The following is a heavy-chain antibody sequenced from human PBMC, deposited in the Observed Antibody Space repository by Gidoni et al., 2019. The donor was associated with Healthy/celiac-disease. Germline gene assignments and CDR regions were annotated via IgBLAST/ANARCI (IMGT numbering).Heavy chain of an antibody. Sequence: QVQLVQSGAEVQKPGSSVKVSCKASGGTFSSYAISWVRQAPGQGLEWMGGNIPVFGTANYAQKFQDRVTITADESTSTAYMKLSRLRAEDTAVYYCARSPAYYDFWSSSREPPDYYYYYGMGVWGKGTTVTVSS. CDR2: NIPVFGTA. CDR1: GGTFSSYA. J-gene: IGHJ6*04. CDR3: ARSPAYYDFWSSSREPPDYYYYYGMGV. D-gene: IGHD3-3*01. V-gene: IGHV1-69*01.